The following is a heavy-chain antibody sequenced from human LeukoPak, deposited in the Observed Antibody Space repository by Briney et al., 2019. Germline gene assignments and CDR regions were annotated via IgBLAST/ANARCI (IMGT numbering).Heavy chain of an antibody. Sequence: ASVKVSCKASGYTFTGYYMHWVRQAPGQGLEWMGWINPNSGGTNYAQKFQGRVTMTRDTSIRTAYMELSSLTSDDTAMYYRARDPNYCDGGTCYFDYWGQGTLVTVSS. CDR3: ARDPNYCDGGTCYFDY. CDR2: INPNSGGT. J-gene: IGHJ4*01. D-gene: IGHD2-15*01. V-gene: IGHV1-2*02. CDR1: GYTFTGYY.